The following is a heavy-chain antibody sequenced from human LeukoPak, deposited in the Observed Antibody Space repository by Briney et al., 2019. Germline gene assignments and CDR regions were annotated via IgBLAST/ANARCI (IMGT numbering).Heavy chain of an antibody. CDR1: GFTFSSYG. Sequence: GGSLRLSCAASGFTFSSYGMHWVRQAPGKGLEWVAYIQYDGSNQQYADSVKGRFSISRDNSKNTLYLQMNSLRAEDTAVYYCAKAAYYYGSGSYFWFDYWGQGTLVTVSS. D-gene: IGHD3-10*01. CDR3: AKAAYYYGSGSYFWFDY. CDR2: IQYDGSNQ. J-gene: IGHJ4*02. V-gene: IGHV3-30*02.